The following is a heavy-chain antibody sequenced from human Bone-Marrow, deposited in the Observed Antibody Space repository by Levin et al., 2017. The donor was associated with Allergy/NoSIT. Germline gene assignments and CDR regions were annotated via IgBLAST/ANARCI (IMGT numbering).Heavy chain of an antibody. V-gene: IGHV1-69*13. Sequence: SVKVSCKASGGTFSSYAISWVRQAPGQGLEWMGGIIPIFGTANYAQKFQGRVTITADESTSTAYMELSSLRSEDTAVYYCAMTQAGQDIVVVPAVLEDYYYGMDVWGQGTTVTVSS. CDR3: AMTQAGQDIVVVPAVLEDYYYGMDV. D-gene: IGHD2-2*01. CDR2: IIPIFGTA. CDR1: GGTFSSYA. J-gene: IGHJ6*02.